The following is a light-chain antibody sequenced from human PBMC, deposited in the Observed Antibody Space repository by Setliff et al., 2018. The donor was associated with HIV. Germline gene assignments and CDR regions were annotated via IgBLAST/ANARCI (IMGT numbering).Light chain of an antibody. CDR3: EAWDDSLNGHV. Sequence: QSALTQPPSASGTPGQRVTISCSGSSSNIGSNPVNWYQQLPGTAPKVLMCSNSRRPSGVPDRFSGSKSGTSASLAISGLQSEDEGDYYCEAWDDSLNGHVFGTGTKV. J-gene: IGLJ1*01. CDR1: SSNIGSNP. V-gene: IGLV1-44*01. CDR2: SNS.